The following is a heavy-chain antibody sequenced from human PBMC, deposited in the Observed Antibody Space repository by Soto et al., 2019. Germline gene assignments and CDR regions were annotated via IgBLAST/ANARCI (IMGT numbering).Heavy chain of an antibody. V-gene: IGHV4-59*01. Sequence: SETLSLTCTVSGGSISSYYWSWIRQPPGKGLEWIWYIYYSGSTNYNPSLKSRVTISVDTSKNQFSLKLSSVTAADTAVYYCARDNRLCSSTSCYYYYYGMDXWGQGTTVTVS. CDR2: IYYSGST. D-gene: IGHD2-2*01. CDR1: GGSISSYY. J-gene: IGHJ6*02. CDR3: ARDNRLCSSTSCYYYYYGMDX.